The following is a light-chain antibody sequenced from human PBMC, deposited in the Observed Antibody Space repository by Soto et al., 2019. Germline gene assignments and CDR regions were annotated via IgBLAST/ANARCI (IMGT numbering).Light chain of an antibody. CDR2: LGS. Sequence: VMTQSPLSLAVTPGEPASISCRSSQSLLHSNGYNYLDWYLQKPGQSPQLLIYLGSNRASGVPARFSGSGSGTDFTLKISRVEAEDVGVYYCMQALQTTITFGQGTRLEI. J-gene: IGKJ5*01. CDR3: MQALQTTIT. CDR1: QSLLHSNGYNY. V-gene: IGKV2-28*01.